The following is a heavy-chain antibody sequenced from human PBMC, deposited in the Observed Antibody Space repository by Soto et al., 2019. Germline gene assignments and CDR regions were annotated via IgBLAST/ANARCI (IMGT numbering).Heavy chain of an antibody. J-gene: IGHJ6*02. V-gene: IGHV3-23*01. CDR3: ARDSITRVSSDVPGMDV. CDR1: GFTFSTYA. CDR2: IGEGGFST. D-gene: IGHD3-16*01. Sequence: GGSLRLSCAASGFTFSTYAMRWVRQAPGKGLEWVSVIGEGGFSTQYAASVKGRFTISRDNSKNMLYLQMNSLRSDDTAVYYCARDSITRVSSDVPGMDVWGQGTTVTVSS.